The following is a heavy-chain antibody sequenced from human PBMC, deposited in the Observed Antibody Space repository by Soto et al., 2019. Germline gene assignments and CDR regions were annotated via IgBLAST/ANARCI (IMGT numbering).Heavy chain of an antibody. Sequence: EVQLVESGGTLVQPGRSLRLSCAATGFTFDDYAMHWVRQAPGKGLEWVSHISWNSVNIDYADSVKGRFTVSRDNAKNSLYLQMNSLRAEDTAFYYCAKDRAHYYGSGSYYSDWGQGTLVTVSS. CDR1: GFTFDDYA. CDR3: AKDRAHYYGSGSYYSD. J-gene: IGHJ4*02. V-gene: IGHV3-9*01. CDR2: ISWNSVNI. D-gene: IGHD3-10*01.